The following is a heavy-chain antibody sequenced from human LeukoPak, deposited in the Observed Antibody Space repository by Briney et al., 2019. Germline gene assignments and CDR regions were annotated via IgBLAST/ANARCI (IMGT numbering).Heavy chain of an antibody. CDR3: ASISDSSGYYFDY. V-gene: IGHV4-59*06. D-gene: IGHD3-22*01. J-gene: IGHJ4*02. CDR1: GGSISSYY. Sequence: SETLSLTCTVSGGSISSYYWSWIRQHPGKGLEWIGYIYYSGSTYCNPSLKSRVTISVDTSKNQFSLKLSSVTAADTAVYYCASISDSSGYYFDYWGQGTLVTVSS. CDR2: IYYSGST.